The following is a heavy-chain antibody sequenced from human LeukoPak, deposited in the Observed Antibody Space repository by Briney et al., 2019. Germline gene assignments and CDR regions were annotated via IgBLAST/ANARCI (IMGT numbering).Heavy chain of an antibody. CDR1: GFTFSSYA. CDR2: ISYDGSNK. D-gene: IGHD6-13*01. J-gene: IGHJ4*02. Sequence: GGSLRLSCAASGFTFSSYAMHWVRQAPGKGLEWVAVISYDGSNKYYADSVKGRFTISRDNSKNTLSLQVNSLRAEDTGVYYRARDRLKTRAALFDSRGQGTLVTVSS. CDR3: ARDRLKTRAALFDS. V-gene: IGHV3-30-3*01.